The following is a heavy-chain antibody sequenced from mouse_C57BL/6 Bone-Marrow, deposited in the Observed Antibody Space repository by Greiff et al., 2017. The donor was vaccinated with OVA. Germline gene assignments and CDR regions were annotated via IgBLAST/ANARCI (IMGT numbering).Heavy chain of an antibody. CDR3: ARLGYYGSSYWYCDV. D-gene: IGHD1-1*01. J-gene: IGHJ1*03. CDR1: GYSITSDY. Sequence: DVKLVESGPGLAKPSQTLSLTCSVTGYSITSDYWNWIRKFPGNKLEYMGYISYSGSTYYNPSLKRRISITRDTSKNQYYLQLNSVTTEDTATYYCARLGYYGSSYWYCDVWGTGTTVTVSS. CDR2: ISYSGST. V-gene: IGHV3-8*01.